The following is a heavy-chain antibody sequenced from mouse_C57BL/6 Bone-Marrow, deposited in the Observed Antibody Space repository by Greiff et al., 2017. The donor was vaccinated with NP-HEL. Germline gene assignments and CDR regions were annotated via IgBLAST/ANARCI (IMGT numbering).Heavy chain of an antibody. CDR1: GFTFSSYA. CDR3: AREMERGFDY. CDR2: ISDGGSYT. Sequence: EVKLMESGGGLVKPGGSLKLSCAASGFTFSSYAMSWVRQTPEKRLEWVATISDGGSYTYYPDNVKGRFTISRDTAKNNLYLQMSHRKSEDTAMYYCAREMERGFDYWGQGTTLTVSS. J-gene: IGHJ2*01. V-gene: IGHV5-4*01.